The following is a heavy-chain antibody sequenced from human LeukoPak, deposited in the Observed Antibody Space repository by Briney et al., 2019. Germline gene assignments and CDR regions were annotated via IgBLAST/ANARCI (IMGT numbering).Heavy chain of an antibody. Sequence: HGASVKVSCKASGYTFTSYAMNWVRQAPGQGLEWMGWINTNTGNPTYAQGFTGRFVFSSDISVSTAYLQISSLKAEDTAVYYCARVGYCGGGSCYQPGATDYWGQGTLVTVSS. V-gene: IGHV7-4-1*02. CDR3: ARVGYCGGGSCYQPGATDY. CDR1: GYTFTSYA. J-gene: IGHJ4*02. CDR2: INTNTGNP. D-gene: IGHD2-15*01.